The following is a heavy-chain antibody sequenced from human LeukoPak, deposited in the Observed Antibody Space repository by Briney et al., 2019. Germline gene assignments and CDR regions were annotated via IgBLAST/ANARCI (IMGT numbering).Heavy chain of an antibody. CDR2: IKKDGSEK. CDR1: GFTFSSYW. J-gene: IGHJ4*02. Sequence: GGSLRLSCAASGFTFSSYWMSWVRQAPGKGLEWVANIKKDGSEKYYVDSVKGRFTISRDNAKKSLYLQMNSLRAEDTAVYYCARHLSGVTGYTYGRGINYWGQGTLVTVSS. V-gene: IGHV3-7*01. CDR3: ARHLSGVTGYTYGRGINY. D-gene: IGHD5-18*01.